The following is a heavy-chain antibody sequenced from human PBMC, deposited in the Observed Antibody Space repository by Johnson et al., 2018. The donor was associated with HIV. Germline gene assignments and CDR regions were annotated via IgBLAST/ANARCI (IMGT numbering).Heavy chain of an antibody. CDR3: ARRFYDSSGAGFDI. CDR1: GFTFGDYA. Sequence: VQLVESGGSMVRPGGSQRLSCAVSGFTFGDYAVSWVRQVPGRGLEWVSGFYWSGGNTGYADSVKGRFTISRDNSKNTLYLQMGSLRAEDMAVYYCARRFYDSSGAGFDIWGQGTMVTVSS. J-gene: IGHJ3*02. V-gene: IGHV3-20*04. CDR2: FYWSGGNT. D-gene: IGHD3-22*01.